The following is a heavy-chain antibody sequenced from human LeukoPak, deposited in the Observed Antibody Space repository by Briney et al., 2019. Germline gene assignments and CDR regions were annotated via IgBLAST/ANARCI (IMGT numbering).Heavy chain of an antibody. CDR1: GYIFTGYY. CDR3: ARAPSSWRYYFDY. CDR2: INPNSGDT. Sequence: VASVKVSCKASGYIFTGYYMHWVRQAPGQGLEWMGWINPNSGDTNYAQKFQGRVTMTRDTSISTAYMELSRLRSDDTAVYYCARAPSSWRYYFDYWGQGTLVTVSS. V-gene: IGHV1-2*02. D-gene: IGHD6-13*01. J-gene: IGHJ4*02.